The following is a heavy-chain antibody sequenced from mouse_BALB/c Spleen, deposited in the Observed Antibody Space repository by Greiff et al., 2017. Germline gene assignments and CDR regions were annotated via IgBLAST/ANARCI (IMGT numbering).Heavy chain of an antibody. D-gene: IGHD2-10*02. V-gene: IGHV1-20*02. CDR1: GYSFTGYF. CDR2: INPYNGDT. CDR3: ARQYGNYFDY. Sequence: AQLQQSGPELVKPGASVKISCKASGYSFTGYFMNWVMQSHGKSLEWIGRINPYNGDTFYNQKFKGKATLTVDKSSSTAHMELRSLASEDSAVYYCARQYGNYFDYWGQGTTLTVSS. J-gene: IGHJ2*01.